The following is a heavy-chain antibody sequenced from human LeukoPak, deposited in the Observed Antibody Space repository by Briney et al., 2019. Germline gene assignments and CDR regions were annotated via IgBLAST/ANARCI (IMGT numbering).Heavy chain of an antibody. V-gene: IGHV1-69*13. J-gene: IGHJ6*02. CDR3: ASPPPYYDFWSGLGYYYYYYGMDV. CDR1: GGTFSSYA. D-gene: IGHD3-3*01. CDR2: ITPIFGTA. Sequence: SVKVSCKASGGTFSSYAISWVRQAPGQGLEWMGGITPIFGTANYAQKFQGRVTITADESTSTAYMELSSLRSEDTAVYYCASPPPYYDFWSGLGYYYYYYGMDVWGQGTTVTVSS.